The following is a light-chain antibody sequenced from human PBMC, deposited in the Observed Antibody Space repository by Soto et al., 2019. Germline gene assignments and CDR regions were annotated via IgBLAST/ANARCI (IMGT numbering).Light chain of an antibody. J-gene: IGLJ1*01. Sequence: QSVLTQPRSVSGSPVQSVTISCTGTSSDVGGYIYVSWYQQHPGKAPKLMMLDVSKRPSGVPDRFSGSKSDNTASLTISGLQTEDEADYFCCSYAGNYTYVFGTGTKVTVL. CDR3: CSYAGNYTYV. CDR2: DVS. V-gene: IGLV2-11*01. CDR1: SSDVGGYIY.